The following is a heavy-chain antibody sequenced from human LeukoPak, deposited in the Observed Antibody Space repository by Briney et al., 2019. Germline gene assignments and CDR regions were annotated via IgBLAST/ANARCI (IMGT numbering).Heavy chain of an antibody. J-gene: IGHJ4*02. V-gene: IGHV4-59*12. CDR3: ARVRAMVRGVIITYDY. CDR1: GDSISSYY. D-gene: IGHD3-10*01. CDR2: IYYSGST. Sequence: SETLSLTCTVSGDSISSYYWSWIRQPPGKGLEWIGYIYYSGSTYYNPSLKSRVTISVDTSKNQFSLKLSSVTAADTAVYYCARVRAMVRGVIITYDYWGQGTLVTVSS.